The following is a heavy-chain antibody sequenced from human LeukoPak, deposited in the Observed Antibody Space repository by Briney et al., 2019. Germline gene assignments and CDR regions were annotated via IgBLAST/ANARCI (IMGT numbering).Heavy chain of an antibody. D-gene: IGHD3-22*01. CDR2: ISGSGGST. CDR1: RFAFNKFA. CDR3: ARVIRDYYDSSGYGFDY. J-gene: IGHJ4*02. Sequence: GGSLRLSCAASRFAFNKFAMSWVRQAPGKGLEWVSAISGSGGSTYYADSVKGRFTISRDNSKNTLYLQMNSLRAEDTAVYYCARVIRDYYDSSGYGFDYWGQGTLVTVSS. V-gene: IGHV3-23*01.